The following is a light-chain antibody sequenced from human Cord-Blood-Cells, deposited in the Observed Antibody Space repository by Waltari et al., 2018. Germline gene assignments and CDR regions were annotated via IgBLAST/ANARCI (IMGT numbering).Light chain of an antibody. J-gene: IGLJ2*01. CDR1: SSDVGGYNY. V-gene: IGLV2-14*01. CDR2: DVS. CDR3: SSYTSSSTLV. Sequence: QSALTQPASVSGSPGQSITISCTGTSSDVGGYNYVSWYQQHPGKAPKLMIYDVSKRPSGCSNRFSGSKSGNTASLTISGLQAEDEADYYCSSYTSSSTLVFGGGTKLTVL.